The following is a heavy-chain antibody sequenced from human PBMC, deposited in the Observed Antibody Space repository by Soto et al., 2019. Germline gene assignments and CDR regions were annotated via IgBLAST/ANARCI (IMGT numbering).Heavy chain of an antibody. D-gene: IGHD1-7*01. V-gene: IGHV6-1*01. CDR2: TYYRSKWYN. J-gene: IGHJ4*02. Sequence: SQTLSLTCAISGDSFSSNSAAWNWIRQSPSRGLEWLGRTYYRSKWYNDYAVSVKSRITINPDTSKNQFSLQLNSVTPEDTAVYYCARGSTWNYSPDFDYWGQGTLVTVSS. CDR3: ARGSTWNYSPDFDY. CDR1: GDSFSSNSAA.